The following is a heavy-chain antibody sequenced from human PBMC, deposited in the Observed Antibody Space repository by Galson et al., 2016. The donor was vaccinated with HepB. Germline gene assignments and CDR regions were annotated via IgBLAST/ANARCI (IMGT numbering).Heavy chain of an antibody. V-gene: IGHV3-23*01. Sequence: SLRLSCAASGFAFSNYAVNWVRQAPGKGLEWIASISLSGSTPYYADSVKGRFTTSRDHSKSTLYPDMNSLRTEDTAIYYCAKPYTSGWLTSFDHWGQGTLVSVSS. J-gene: IGHJ4*02. CDR1: GFAFSNYA. CDR3: AKPYTSGWLTSFDH. D-gene: IGHD6-19*01. CDR2: ISLSGSTP.